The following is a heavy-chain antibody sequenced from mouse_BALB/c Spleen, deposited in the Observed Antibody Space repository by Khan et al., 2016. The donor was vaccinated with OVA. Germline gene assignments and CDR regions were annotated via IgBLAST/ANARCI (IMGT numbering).Heavy chain of an antibody. CDR2: INPKNGGT. V-gene: IGHV1-18*01. Sequence: VQLQQSGPELVKPGASVKISCKTSGYTFPEYTVHWVKQSLGKSLDWIGVINPKNGGTAYNQKFKGKATLDVDKSSSTAYMEFRNLTSEDSALYYCARDAGRYWGQGTSVTVAS. CDR3: ARDAGRY. J-gene: IGHJ4*01. D-gene: IGHD3-3*01. CDR1: GYTFPEYT.